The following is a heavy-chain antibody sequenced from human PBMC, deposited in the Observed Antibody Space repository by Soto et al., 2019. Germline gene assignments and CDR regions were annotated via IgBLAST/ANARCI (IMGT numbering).Heavy chain of an antibody. J-gene: IGHJ3*02. D-gene: IGHD3-22*01. CDR3: ASPSRIDSSGYYLPPDAFDI. V-gene: IGHV3-30-3*01. CDR2: ISYDGSNK. CDR1: GFTFSSYA. Sequence: PGGSLRLSCAASGFTFSSYAMHWVRQAPGKGLEWVAVISYDGSNKYYADSVKGRFTISRDNSKNTLYLQMNSLRAEDTAVYHCASPSRIDSSGYYLPPDAFDIWGQGTMVTVSS.